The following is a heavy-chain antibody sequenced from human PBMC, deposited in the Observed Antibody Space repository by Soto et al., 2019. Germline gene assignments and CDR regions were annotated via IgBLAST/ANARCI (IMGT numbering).Heavy chain of an antibody. J-gene: IGHJ6*02. D-gene: IGHD3-22*01. CDR3: ARRANYYDSSGYYFPYYGMDV. Sequence: GESLKISCKGSGYSFTSYWIGWVRQMPGKGLEWMGIIYPGDSDTRYSPPFQGQVTISADKSISTAYLQWSSLKASDTAMYYCARRANYYDSSGYYFPYYGMDVWGQGTTDTVSS. V-gene: IGHV5-51*01. CDR1: GYSFTSYW. CDR2: IYPGDSDT.